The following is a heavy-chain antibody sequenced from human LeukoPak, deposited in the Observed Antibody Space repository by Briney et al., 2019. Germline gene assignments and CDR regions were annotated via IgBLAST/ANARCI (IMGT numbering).Heavy chain of an antibody. CDR3: AKVRVGATLYFDY. CDR1: GFTFSSYA. J-gene: IGHJ4*02. Sequence: GGSLRLPCAASGFTFSSYAMSWVRQAPGEGLEWVSAISGSGGSTYYADSVKGRFTISRDNSKNTLYLQMNSLRAEDTAVYYCAKVRVGATLYFDYWGQGTLVTVSS. CDR2: ISGSGGST. V-gene: IGHV3-23*01. D-gene: IGHD1-26*01.